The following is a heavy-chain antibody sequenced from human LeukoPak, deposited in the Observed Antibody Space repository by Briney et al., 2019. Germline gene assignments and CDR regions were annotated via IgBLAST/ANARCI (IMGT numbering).Heavy chain of an antibody. CDR1: GGSISTYY. V-gene: IGHV4-59*01. D-gene: IGHD6-13*01. J-gene: IGHJ4*02. CDR2: IYYSGIS. CDR3: ARRLAVTGRYYFDY. Sequence: SETLSLTCTVSGGSISTYYWTWIRQPPGKGLEWIGYIYYSGISNFNPSLKSRVTMSVDTSKNQFSLRLNSVTTADTAVYYCARRLAVTGRYYFDYWGQGTLVTVSS.